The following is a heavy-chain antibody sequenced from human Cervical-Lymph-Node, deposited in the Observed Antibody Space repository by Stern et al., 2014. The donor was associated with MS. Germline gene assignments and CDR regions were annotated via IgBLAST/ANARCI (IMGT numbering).Heavy chain of an antibody. CDR2: IKSDGSST. Sequence: EVQLVESGGGLVQPGGSLRLSCAASGITLSSYWMHCVRQAPGKGLVWGSLIKSDGSSTSYADSVKGRFTISRDNAKNTLYLQMNSLRAEDTAAYYCARSVGSSSDYFDYWGQGTLVTVSS. CDR3: ARSVGSSSDYFDY. V-gene: IGHV3-74*02. CDR1: GITLSSYW. D-gene: IGHD6-6*01. J-gene: IGHJ4*02.